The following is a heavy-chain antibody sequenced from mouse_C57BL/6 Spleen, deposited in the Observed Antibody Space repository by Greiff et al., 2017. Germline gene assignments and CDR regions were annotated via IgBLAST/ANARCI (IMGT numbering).Heavy chain of an antibody. J-gene: IGHJ2*01. V-gene: IGHV1-72*01. Sequence: QVQLKQPGAELVKPGASVKLSCKASGYTFTSYWMHWVKQRPGRGLEWIGRIDPNSGGTKYNEKFKSKATLTVDKPSSTAYMQLSSLTSEDSAVYYCARYGTFSSFDYWGQGTTLTVSS. CDR1: GYTFTSYW. CDR2: IDPNSGGT. D-gene: IGHD1-1*01. CDR3: ARYGTFSSFDY.